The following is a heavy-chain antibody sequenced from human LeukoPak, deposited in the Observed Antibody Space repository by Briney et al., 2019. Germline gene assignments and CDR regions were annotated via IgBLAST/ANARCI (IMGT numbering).Heavy chain of an antibody. V-gene: IGHV1-18*01. CDR1: GGTFSSYA. D-gene: IGHD6-19*01. J-gene: IGHJ4*02. CDR2: ISAYNGNT. Sequence: ASVKVSCKASGGTFSSYAISWVRQAPGQGLEWMGWISAYNGNTNYAQKLQGRVTMTTDTSTSTAYMELRSLRSDDTAVYYCARDTPYSSGWRFDYWGQGTLVTVSS. CDR3: ARDTPYSSGWRFDY.